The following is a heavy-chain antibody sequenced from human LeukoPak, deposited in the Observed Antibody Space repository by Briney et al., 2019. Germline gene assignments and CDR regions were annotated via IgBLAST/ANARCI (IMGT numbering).Heavy chain of an antibody. D-gene: IGHD6-19*01. J-gene: IGHJ4*02. V-gene: IGHV3-11*04. Sequence: LSLTCAVYGGSFSGYYWTWIRQPPGKGLEWVSYISGSGSTIYYTDSVKGRFTISRDNAKNSLYLQMNSLRAEDTAVYYCAGLVLDYWGQGTLVTVSS. CDR3: AGLVLDY. CDR1: GGSFSGYY. CDR2: ISGSGSTI.